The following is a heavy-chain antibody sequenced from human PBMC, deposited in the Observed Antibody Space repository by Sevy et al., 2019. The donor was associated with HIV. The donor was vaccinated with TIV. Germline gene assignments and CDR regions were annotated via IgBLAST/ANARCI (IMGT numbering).Heavy chain of an antibody. D-gene: IGHD3-9*01. J-gene: IGHJ6*03. V-gene: IGHV3-48*03. CDR1: GFTLSSHE. Sequence: GGSLRLSCEASGFTLSSHEMNWVRQVPGKGLEWVSYISSGSSTKFYTDSVKGRFTIPRDNAKNSCYLHMDSLRVEDTAVYYCARDPPETGPKYSYFMDVWGKGTTVTVSS. CDR2: ISSGSSTK. CDR3: ARDPPETGPKYSYFMDV.